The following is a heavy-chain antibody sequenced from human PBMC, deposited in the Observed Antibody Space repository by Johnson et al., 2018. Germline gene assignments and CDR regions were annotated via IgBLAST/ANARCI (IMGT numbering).Heavy chain of an antibody. Sequence: VQLVQSGGGLVQPGGSLRLSCVASGFNFNGHAMSWVRQAPGKRPEWVSAIRGTGIRTFYADSGRGRFTISRDNSKSMLFLEMNNLRYEDTAVYYCAQVVSRRFLLRELKYFHNWGQGTLVTVSS. V-gene: IGHV3-23*04. CDR1: GFNFNGHA. CDR3: AQVVSRRFLLRELKYFHN. D-gene: IGHD3-3*01. CDR2: IRGTGIRT. J-gene: IGHJ1*01.